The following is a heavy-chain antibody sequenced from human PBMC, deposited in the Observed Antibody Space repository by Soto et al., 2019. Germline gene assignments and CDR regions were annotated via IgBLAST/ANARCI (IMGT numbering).Heavy chain of an antibody. D-gene: IGHD1-26*01. CDR2: IYYSGST. J-gene: IGHJ3*02. V-gene: IGHV4-39*01. Sequence: QLQLQESGPGLVKPSETLSLTCTVSGGSISSSSYYWGWIRQPPGKGLEWIGSIYYSGSTYYIPSLKSRVTISVDTSKNQFSLKLSSVTAADTAVYYCARQEIVGATDAFDIWGQGTMVTVSS. CDR1: GGSISSSSYY. CDR3: ARQEIVGATDAFDI.